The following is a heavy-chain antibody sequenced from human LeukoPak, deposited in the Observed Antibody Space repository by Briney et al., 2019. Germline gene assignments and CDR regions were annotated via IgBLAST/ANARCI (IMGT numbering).Heavy chain of an antibody. CDR2: ISSSGSTI. D-gene: IGHD5-24*01. CDR3: ARDLRRWLHLDY. CDR1: GSTFSDYY. V-gene: IGHV3-11*01. J-gene: IGHJ4*02. Sequence: GGSLRLSCAASGSTFSDYYMSWIRQAPGKGLEWVSYISSSGSTIYYADSVKGRFTISRDNAKNSLYLQMNSLRAEDTAVYYRARDLRRWLHLDYWGQGTLVTVSS.